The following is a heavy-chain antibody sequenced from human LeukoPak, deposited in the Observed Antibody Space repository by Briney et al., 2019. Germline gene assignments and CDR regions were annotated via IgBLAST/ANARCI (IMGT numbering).Heavy chain of an antibody. V-gene: IGHV1-8*01. J-gene: IGHJ4*02. CDR2: MNPNSGNT. CDR3: ARDPFYSSGWANFDY. D-gene: IGHD6-19*01. CDR1: GYTFTSYD. Sequence: ASVKVSCKASGYTFTSYDISWVRQATGQGLEWMGWMNPNSGNTGYAQKFQGRVTMTRNTSISTAYMELSSLRSEDTAVYYCARDPFYSSGWANFDYWGQGTLVTVSS.